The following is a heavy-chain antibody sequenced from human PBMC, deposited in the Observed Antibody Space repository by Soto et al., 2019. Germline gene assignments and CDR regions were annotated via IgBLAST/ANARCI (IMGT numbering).Heavy chain of an antibody. CDR3: ARAAPRDYYDSSGYYYDAFDI. V-gene: IGHV4-4*07. D-gene: IGHD3-22*01. J-gene: IGHJ3*02. CDR2: IYTSGST. Sequence: QVQLQESGPGLVKPSETLSLTCTVSGGSISSYYWSWIRQPAGKGLEWIGRIYTSGSTNYNPSLKSRVTRSVDTSKNQFSLKLSSVTAADTAVYYCARAAPRDYYDSSGYYYDAFDIWGQGTMVTVSS. CDR1: GGSISSYY.